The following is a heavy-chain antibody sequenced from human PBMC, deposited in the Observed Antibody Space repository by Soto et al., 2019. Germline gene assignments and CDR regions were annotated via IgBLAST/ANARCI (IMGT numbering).Heavy chain of an antibody. J-gene: IGHJ4*02. D-gene: IGHD4-17*01. Sequence: PSETLSLTCTVSGGSISSYYWSWIRQPPGKGLEWIGYIYYSGSTNYNPSLKSRVTISVDTSKNQFSLKLSSVTAADTAVYYCARGKGTTVTQFDYWGQGTLVTVSS. CDR2: IYYSGST. CDR1: GGSISSYY. CDR3: ARGKGTTVTQFDY. V-gene: IGHV4-59*01.